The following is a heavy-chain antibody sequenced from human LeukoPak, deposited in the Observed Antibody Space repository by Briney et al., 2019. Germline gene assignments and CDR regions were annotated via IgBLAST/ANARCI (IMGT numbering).Heavy chain of an antibody. D-gene: IGHD3-9*01. CDR2: ISGSGGST. Sequence: PGGSLRLSCAASGFTFSSYGMSWVRQAPGKGLEWVSAISGSGGSTYYADSVKGRFTISRDNSKNTLYLQMNSLRAEDTAVYYCAKDISRRDILTGLTEESYWGQGTLVTVSS. V-gene: IGHV3-23*01. J-gene: IGHJ4*02. CDR1: GFTFSSYG. CDR3: AKDISRRDILTGLTEESY.